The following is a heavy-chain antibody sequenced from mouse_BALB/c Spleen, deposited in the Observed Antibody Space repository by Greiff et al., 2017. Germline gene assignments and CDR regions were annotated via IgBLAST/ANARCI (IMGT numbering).Heavy chain of an antibody. Sequence: QVQLQQPGAELVKPGASVKLSCKASGYTFTSYWMHWVKQRPGQGLEWIGEINPSNGRTNYNEKFKSKATLTVDKSSSTAYMQLSSLTSEDSAVYYCATTVVAPHYAMDYWGQGTSVTVSS. CDR2: INPSNGRT. CDR1: GYTFTSYW. D-gene: IGHD1-1*01. J-gene: IGHJ4*01. V-gene: IGHV1S81*02. CDR3: ATTVVAPHYAMDY.